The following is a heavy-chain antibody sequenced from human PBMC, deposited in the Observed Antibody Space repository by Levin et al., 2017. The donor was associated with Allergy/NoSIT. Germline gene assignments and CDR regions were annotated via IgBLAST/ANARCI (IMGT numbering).Heavy chain of an antibody. Sequence: SETLSLTCSVSGGSISSSGYYWSWIRQHPGKGLEWIGYIYYSGATYYNPSLKSRATISVDTSKKQFSVKLSSVTAADTGVYYCARVSFVSANMFSESKFYGMDVWGQGTTVIVSS. CDR1: GGSISSSGYY. J-gene: IGHJ6*02. CDR3: ARVSFVSANMFSESKFYGMDV. CDR2: IYYSGAT. D-gene: IGHD2-2*01. V-gene: IGHV4-31*03.